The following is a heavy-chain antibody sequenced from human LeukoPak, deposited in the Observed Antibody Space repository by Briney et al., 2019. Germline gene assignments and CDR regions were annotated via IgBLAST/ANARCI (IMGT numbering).Heavy chain of an antibody. J-gene: IGHJ4*02. CDR1: GYSFTSYW. D-gene: IGHD3-10*01. CDR2: IDPSDSYT. CDR3: AITSLITMVRD. Sequence: GESQKISCKGSGYSFTSYWISWVRQMPGKGLEWMGRIDPSDSYTNYSPSFQGHVTISADKSIRTAYLQWSSLKASDAAMYYCAITSLITMVRDWGQGTLVTVSS. V-gene: IGHV5-10-1*01.